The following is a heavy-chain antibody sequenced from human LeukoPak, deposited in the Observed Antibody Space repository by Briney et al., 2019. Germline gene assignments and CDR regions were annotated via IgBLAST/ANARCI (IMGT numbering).Heavy chain of an antibody. Sequence: GGSLRLSCTASGFTFSTYAMTWVRQAPGKGLEWVSSISGSGDSTYYADSVKGRFTISRDNSKNTLYLQMNSLRADDTAPYHCARDSGSYLQPTDYWGQGTLVTVSS. D-gene: IGHD1-26*01. CDR2: ISGSGDST. V-gene: IGHV3-23*01. CDR3: ARDSGSYLQPTDY. CDR1: GFTFSTYA. J-gene: IGHJ4*02.